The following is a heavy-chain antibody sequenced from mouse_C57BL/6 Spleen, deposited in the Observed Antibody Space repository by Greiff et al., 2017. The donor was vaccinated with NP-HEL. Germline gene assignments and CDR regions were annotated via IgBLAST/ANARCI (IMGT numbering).Heavy chain of an antibody. Sequence: EVKLVESGGGLVQPGGSMKLSCAASGFTFSDAWMDWVRQSPEKGLEWVAEIRNKANNHATYYAESVKGRFTISRDDSKSSVYLQMNSLRAEDTGIYYCTRESGSYYFDYWGQGTTLTVSS. CDR1: GFTFSDAW. CDR2: IRNKANNHAT. D-gene: IGHD1-3*01. V-gene: IGHV6-6*01. J-gene: IGHJ2*01. CDR3: TRESGSYYFDY.